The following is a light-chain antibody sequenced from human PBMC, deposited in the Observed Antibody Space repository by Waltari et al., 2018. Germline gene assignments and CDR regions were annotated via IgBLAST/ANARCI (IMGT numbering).Light chain of an antibody. Sequence: QSVLTHPPSVSGTPAPSLPISCSRRSSNIRRNTLIWYQQLPGTAPKLLIYANNRRPSGVPDRVSVSKSGTSASLAISGLQPEDEADYSCAAWDDSLEGWVFGGGTKLTVL. CDR2: ANN. V-gene: IGLV1-44*01. CDR1: SSNIRRNT. J-gene: IGLJ3*02. CDR3: AAWDDSLEGWV.